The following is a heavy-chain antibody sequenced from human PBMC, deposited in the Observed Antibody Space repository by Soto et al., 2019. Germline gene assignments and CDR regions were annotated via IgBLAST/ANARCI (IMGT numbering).Heavy chain of an antibody. CDR2: IYYSGST. D-gene: IGHD3-10*01. V-gene: IGHV4-59*08. CDR3: ARQAFGSGSYWDYFDY. CDR1: GGSISSYY. Sequence: SETLSLTCTVSGGSISSYYWSWIRQPPGKGLEWIGYIYYSGSTNYNPSLKSRVTISVDTSKNQFSLKLSSVTAADTAVYYCARQAFGSGSYWDYFDYWGQGTLVTVSS. J-gene: IGHJ4*02.